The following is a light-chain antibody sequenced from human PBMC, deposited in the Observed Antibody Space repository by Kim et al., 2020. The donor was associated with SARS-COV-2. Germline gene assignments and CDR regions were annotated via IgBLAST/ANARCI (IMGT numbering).Light chain of an antibody. V-gene: IGKV3-15*01. J-gene: IGKJ2*01. Sequence: SVSPGERATLSCRASQSVNSNLAWYQQKSGRAPKLRIYGASTRATGITARFSGSGSGTEFTLTISSLQSEDFAVYCCQQYNNWPYTFGQGTKLEI. CDR2: GAS. CDR1: QSVNSN. CDR3: QQYNNWPYT.